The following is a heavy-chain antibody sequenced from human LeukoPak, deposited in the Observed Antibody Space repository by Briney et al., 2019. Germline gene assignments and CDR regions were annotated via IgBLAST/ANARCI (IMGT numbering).Heavy chain of an antibody. J-gene: IGHJ5*02. D-gene: IGHD5-18*01. Sequence: GGSLRLSCAASGFTFSSSAMSWVRQAPGKGLEWVSGISGGGGSTNYAESVKGRFTISRDNSKNTLHLQMNSLRAEDTAVYYCAKAPWIQLRGNWFDPWGQGTLVTASS. V-gene: IGHV3-23*01. CDR2: ISGGGGST. CDR1: GFTFSSSA. CDR3: AKAPWIQLRGNWFDP.